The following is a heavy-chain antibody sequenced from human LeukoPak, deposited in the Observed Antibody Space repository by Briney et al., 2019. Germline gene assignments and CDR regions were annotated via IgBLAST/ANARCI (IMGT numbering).Heavy chain of an antibody. V-gene: IGHV4-59*05. CDR2: IYYSASSTYIGST. CDR1: GGSIGDYY. Sequence: SETLALTCTVSGGSIGDYYCNWLRQPPGKGLEWIGFIYYSASSTYIGSTNYNPSLKSRVSISVDTSKNQFSLKLSSVTAADTAVYYCARAVGQWLVVDWGQGTLVTVSS. CDR3: ARAVGQWLVVD. D-gene: IGHD6-19*01. J-gene: IGHJ4*02.